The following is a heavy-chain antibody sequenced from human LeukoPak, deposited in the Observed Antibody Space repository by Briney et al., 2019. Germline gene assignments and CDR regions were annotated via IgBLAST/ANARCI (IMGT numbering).Heavy chain of an antibody. V-gene: IGHV3-30-3*01. CDR3: ARVRGKGHMVRAHAFDI. CDR2: ISYDGSNK. D-gene: IGHD3-10*01. CDR1: GFTFSSYA. J-gene: IGHJ3*02. Sequence: GGSLRLSCAASGFTFSSYAMHWVRQAPGKGLELVAVISYDGSNKYYADSVKGRFTISRDNSKNTLYLQMNSLRAEDTAVYYCARVRGKGHMVRAHAFDIWGQGTMVTVSS.